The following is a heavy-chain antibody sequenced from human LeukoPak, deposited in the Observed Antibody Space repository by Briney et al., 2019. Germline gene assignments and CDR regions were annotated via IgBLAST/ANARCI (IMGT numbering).Heavy chain of an antibody. D-gene: IGHD1-26*01. CDR2: ISSSSSYI. CDR3: ARGLVGATGPYYFDY. Sequence: GGSLRLSCAASGFTFSSYSMNWVRQAPGKGLEWVPSISSSSSYIYYADSVKGRFTISRDNAKNSLYLQMNSLRAEDTAVYYCARGLVGATGPYYFDYWGQGTLVTVSS. CDR1: GFTFSSYS. J-gene: IGHJ4*02. V-gene: IGHV3-21*01.